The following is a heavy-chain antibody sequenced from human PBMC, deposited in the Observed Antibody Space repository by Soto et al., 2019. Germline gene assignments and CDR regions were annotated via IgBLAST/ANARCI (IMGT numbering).Heavy chain of an antibody. V-gene: IGHV5-51*01. CDR3: ARGFTGSAGRFDP. J-gene: IGHJ5*02. Sequence: GESLKISCKGSGYKFATYWIAWVRQMPGRGLEWMGIIYPGESKTIYSPSFQGLVTISADTSLNTAYLQWDSLRASDTAIYYCARGFTGSAGRFDPWGQGTVVTVSS. D-gene: IGHD2-8*02. CDR1: GYKFATYW. CDR2: IYPGESKT.